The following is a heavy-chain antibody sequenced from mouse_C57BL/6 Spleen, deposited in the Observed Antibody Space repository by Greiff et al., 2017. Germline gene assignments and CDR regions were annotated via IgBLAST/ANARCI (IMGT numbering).Heavy chain of an antibody. V-gene: IGHV1-63*01. CDR1: GYTFTNYW. D-gene: IGHD1-1*01. Sequence: VQLVESGAELVRPGTSVKMSCKASGYTFTNYWIGWAKQRPGHGLEWIGDIYPGGGYTNYNEKFKGKATLTADKSSSTAYMQFSSLTSEDSAIYYCAMNYGSSLFAYWGQGTLVTVSA. J-gene: IGHJ3*01. CDR2: IYPGGGYT. CDR3: AMNYGSSLFAY.